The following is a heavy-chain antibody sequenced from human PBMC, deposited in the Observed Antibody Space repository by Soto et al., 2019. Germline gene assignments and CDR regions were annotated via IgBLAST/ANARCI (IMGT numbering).Heavy chain of an antibody. D-gene: IGHD1-7*01. CDR3: ARELELPGDYYYGMDV. Sequence: AQTLSLTCAISGDSVSSNSAAWNWIRQSPSRGLEWLGRTYYRSKWYNDYAVSVKSRITINPDTSKNQFSLQLNSVTPEDTAVYYCARELELPGDYYYGMDVWGQGTTVTVSS. CDR2: TYYRSKWYN. CDR1: GDSVSSNSAA. V-gene: IGHV6-1*01. J-gene: IGHJ6*02.